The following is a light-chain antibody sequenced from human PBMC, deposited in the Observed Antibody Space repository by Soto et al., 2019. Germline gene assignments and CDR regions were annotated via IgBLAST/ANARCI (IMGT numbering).Light chain of an antibody. CDR3: QQYNNWPPYT. J-gene: IGKJ2*01. Sequence: EIVLTQSPATLSVSAGNRATLSCRASQSVNSDLAWYQQKPGQAPRLLIYGASTRATGTPTRFSGSGSGTEFTLTISSLQSEDFAVYFCQQYNNWPPYTFGQGTKVDIK. V-gene: IGKV3-15*01. CDR1: QSVNSD. CDR2: GAS.